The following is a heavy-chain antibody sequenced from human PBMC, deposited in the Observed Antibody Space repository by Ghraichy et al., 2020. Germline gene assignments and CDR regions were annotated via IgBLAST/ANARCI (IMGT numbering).Heavy chain of an antibody. CDR2: INPNSGDT. Sequence: ASVKVSCKASGYTFIDFYIHWVRQAPRQGLEWMGRINPNSGDTNYAQKFQGRVTMTRDTSINTAYMELSSLKSDDTAMYYCAREGTSSSNYYDYWGQGSLVTESS. CDR1: GYTFIDFY. V-gene: IGHV1-2*06. J-gene: IGHJ4*02. D-gene: IGHD6-6*01. CDR3: AREGTSSSNYYDY.